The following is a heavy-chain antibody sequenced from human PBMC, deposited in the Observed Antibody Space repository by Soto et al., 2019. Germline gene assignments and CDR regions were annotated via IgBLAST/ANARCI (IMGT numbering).Heavy chain of an antibody. D-gene: IGHD5-18*01. CDR2: IYYSGST. J-gene: IGHJ4*02. V-gene: IGHV4-30-4*01. CDR3: ATLGRYSYGRLAFDY. Sequence: QVQLQESGPGLVKPSQTLSLTCTVSGGSISSGDYYWSCIRQPPGKGLEWIGYIYYSGSTYYNPSLKSGVTISVDTSKNQFSLKLSSVTAADTAVYYCATLGRYSYGRLAFDYWGQGTLVTVSS. CDR1: GGSISSGDYY.